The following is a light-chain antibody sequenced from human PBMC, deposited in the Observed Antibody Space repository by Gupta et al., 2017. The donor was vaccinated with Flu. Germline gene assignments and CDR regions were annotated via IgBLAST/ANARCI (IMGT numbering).Light chain of an antibody. CDR2: KAS. CDR3: QQYKRYSWT. J-gene: IGKJ1*01. V-gene: IGKV1-5*03. Sequence: DIQMTQSPSTLSASVVDRVTITCRASQSISSWLAWYQQKPGKAPKLLIYKASSLESGVPSRFSGSGSGTEFTLNISSLQPDDFATYYCQQYKRYSWTFGQGTKVEIK. CDR1: QSISSW.